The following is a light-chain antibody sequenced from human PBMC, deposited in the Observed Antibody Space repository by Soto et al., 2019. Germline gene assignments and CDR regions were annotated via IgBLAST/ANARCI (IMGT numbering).Light chain of an antibody. Sequence: IVLTQSPLSLPVTPGEPASISCRSSESLLFSNGNHYLDWYLQKPGQPPQLLMYLGSSRASGVPDRFSGSGSGTDFTLTISRVEAEDVGVYYCMQALQNPLTFGGGTKVEIK. CDR2: LGS. J-gene: IGKJ4*01. CDR1: ESLLFSNGNHY. V-gene: IGKV2-28*01. CDR3: MQALQNPLT.